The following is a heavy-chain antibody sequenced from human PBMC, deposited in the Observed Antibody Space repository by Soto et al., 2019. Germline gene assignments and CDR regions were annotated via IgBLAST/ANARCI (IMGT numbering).Heavy chain of an antibody. J-gene: IGHJ4*02. CDR3: AKDRGRSSVAAAGTFDY. Sequence: GGSLRLSCAASGFTFSSYGMHWVRQAPGKGLEWVAVISYDGSNKYYADSVKGRFTISRDNSKNTLYLQMNSLRAEDTAVYYCAKDRGRSSVAAAGTFDYWGQGTLVTVSS. D-gene: IGHD6-13*01. V-gene: IGHV3-30*18. CDR1: GFTFSSYG. CDR2: ISYDGSNK.